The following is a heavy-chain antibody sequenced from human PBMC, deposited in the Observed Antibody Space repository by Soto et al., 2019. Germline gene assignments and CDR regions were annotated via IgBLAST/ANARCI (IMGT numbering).Heavy chain of an antibody. Sequence: QVQLVQSGAEVKRPGSSVKVSCKASGDTFTFYSINWVRQAPGLGLEWMGRINPILSMSNYAQRFQGRVTMTADKSTSTAYMELSILRSEEKAIYYCASSYGSGYRAFDYWGQGALVTVSS. CDR3: ASSYGSGYRAFDY. D-gene: IGHD3-10*01. V-gene: IGHV1-69*02. CDR1: GDTFTFYS. J-gene: IGHJ4*02. CDR2: INPILSMS.